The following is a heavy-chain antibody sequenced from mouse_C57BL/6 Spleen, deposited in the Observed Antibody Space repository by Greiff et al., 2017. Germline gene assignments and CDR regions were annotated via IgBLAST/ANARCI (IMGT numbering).Heavy chain of an antibody. CDR1: GYTFTSYW. J-gene: IGHJ4*01. Sequence: QVQLKQPGAELVRPGTSVKLSCKASGYTFTSYWMHWVKQRPGQGLEWIGVIDPSDSYTNYNQKFKGKATLTVDTSSNTAYLQLSSLTSEDSAVYYCARWATTVVATDAMDYWGQGTSVTVSS. D-gene: IGHD1-1*01. CDR3: ARWATTVVATDAMDY. CDR2: IDPSDSYT. V-gene: IGHV1-59*01.